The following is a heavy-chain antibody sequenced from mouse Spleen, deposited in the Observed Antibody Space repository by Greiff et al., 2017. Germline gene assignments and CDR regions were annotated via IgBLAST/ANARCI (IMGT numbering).Heavy chain of an antibody. Sequence: QVQLQQPGAELVKPGASVKLSCNASGYTFTSYWMQWVKQRPGQGLEWIGEIDPYDSNTNYNQKLKGQATFTVDTCSSTDYIQLSSLTSEDSAVYYCARSEVYYGNYVWLAYWGQGTLVTVSA. CDR3: ARSEVYYGNYVWLAY. D-gene: IGHD2-1*01. CDR1: GYTFTSYW. V-gene: IGHV1-50*01. J-gene: IGHJ3*01. CDR2: IDPYDSNT.